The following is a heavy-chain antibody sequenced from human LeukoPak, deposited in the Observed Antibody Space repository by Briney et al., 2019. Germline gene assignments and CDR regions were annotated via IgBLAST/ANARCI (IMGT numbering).Heavy chain of an antibody. D-gene: IGHD4-23*01. CDR1: GYTFTSYD. V-gene: IGHV1-8*01. Sequence: ASVKVSCKASGYTFTSYDINWVRQATGQGLEWMGWMNPNSGNTGYAQKFQGRVTMTRNTSISTAYMELSSLRSEDTAVYYCARVDGYGGHFDYWGQGTLVTVSS. CDR3: ARVDGYGGHFDY. CDR2: MNPNSGNT. J-gene: IGHJ4*02.